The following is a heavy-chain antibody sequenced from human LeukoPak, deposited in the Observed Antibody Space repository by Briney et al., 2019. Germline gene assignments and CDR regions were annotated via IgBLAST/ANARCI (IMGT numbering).Heavy chain of an antibody. CDR1: GGSISSSSYY. V-gene: IGHV4-39*01. D-gene: IGHD2-2*03. CDR3: ASHRGPGYCSSSSCYRY. CDR2: ILYSGST. J-gene: IGHJ4*02. Sequence: SETLSLTCSVSGGSISSSSYYWGWIRQPPGKGLEWIGSILYSGSTYYNPSLKSRVTISVDTSKNQFSLKLSSVTAADTAVYYCASHRGPGYCSSSSCYRYWGQGTLVTVSS.